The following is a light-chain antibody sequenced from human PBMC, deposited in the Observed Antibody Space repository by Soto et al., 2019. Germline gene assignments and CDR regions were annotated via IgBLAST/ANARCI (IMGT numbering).Light chain of an antibody. Sequence: EIVMTQSPATLSLSPGERAALSCRASQSINSELAWYQQKPGQPPRLLIYVVSTRATGVPASFTGSDSGSEFNLTISGLQPEDFAVYYCKQGYNCPLTFGGGTRLEI. CDR3: KQGYNCPLT. J-gene: IGKJ2*01. CDR2: VVS. V-gene: IGKV3-15*01. CDR1: QSINSE.